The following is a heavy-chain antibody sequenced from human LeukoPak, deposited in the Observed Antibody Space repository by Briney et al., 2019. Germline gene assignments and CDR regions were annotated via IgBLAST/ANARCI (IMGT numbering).Heavy chain of an antibody. V-gene: IGHV4-34*01. Sequence: SDTLSLPCAVYGGFFSGYYWSWIRQPPGKGLEWIGEINHSGSTNYNPSLKSRVTISVDTSKNQFSLKLSSVTAAETAVYYCARLALRNQLLYFHYYGMDVWGQGTTVTVSS. CDR2: INHSGST. J-gene: IGHJ6*02. CDR1: GGFFSGYY. CDR3: ARLALRNQLLYFHYYGMDV. D-gene: IGHD2-2*02.